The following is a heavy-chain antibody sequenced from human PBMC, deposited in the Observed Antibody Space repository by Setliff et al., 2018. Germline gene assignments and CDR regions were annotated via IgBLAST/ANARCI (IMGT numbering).Heavy chain of an antibody. D-gene: IGHD2-8*01. J-gene: IGHJ4*02. CDR1: GGSFSTYY. CDR3: ARGKWYFDY. CDR2: INHSGST. V-gene: IGHV4-34*01. Sequence: SETLSLTCAVYGGSFSTYYWIWIRQPPGKGLEWIGEINHSGSTNYNPSLKSRVTISVDTSKNQFSLKLSSVTAADTAVYYCARGKWYFDYWGQGTLVTVSS.